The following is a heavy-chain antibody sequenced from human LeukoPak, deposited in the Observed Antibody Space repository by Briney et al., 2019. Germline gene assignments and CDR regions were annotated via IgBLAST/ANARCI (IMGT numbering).Heavy chain of an antibody. V-gene: IGHV3-23*01. D-gene: IGHD3-22*01. CDR3: ANTDYYDTSALDY. CDR1: GFTFSSYA. Sequence: GGSLRLSCAASGFTFSSYAMSWIRQAPGKGLEWVSAIRRTGGSTYYADSVKGRFTISRDNSKNTLYLQMNSLRAEDTAVYYCANTDYYDTSALDYWGQGTLVTVSS. J-gene: IGHJ4*02. CDR2: IRRTGGST.